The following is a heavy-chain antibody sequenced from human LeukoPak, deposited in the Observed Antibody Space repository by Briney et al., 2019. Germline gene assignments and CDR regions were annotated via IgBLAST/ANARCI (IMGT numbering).Heavy chain of an antibody. V-gene: IGHV3-30*18. CDR2: ISYDGSNK. Sequence: GRSLRLSCAASGFTFSSYGIHWVRQAPGKGLEWVAVISYDGSNKYYADSVKGRFTISRDNSKNTLYLQMNSLRAEDTAVYYCVKQLYDFWSGYSFYYYYGMDVWGQGTTVTVSS. J-gene: IGHJ6*02. CDR3: VKQLYDFWSGYSFYYYYGMDV. CDR1: GFTFSSYG. D-gene: IGHD3-3*01.